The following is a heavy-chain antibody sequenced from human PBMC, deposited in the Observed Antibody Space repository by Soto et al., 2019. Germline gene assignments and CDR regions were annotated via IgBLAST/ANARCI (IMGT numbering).Heavy chain of an antibody. CDR3: ARHDGFSSGWIFDY. V-gene: IGHV4-39*01. CDR1: GGSISSDSYY. J-gene: IGHJ4*01. D-gene: IGHD6-19*01. CDR2: ISYSGST. Sequence: PSETLSLTCTVSGGSISSDSYYWGWTRQSPEKGLEWIASISYSGSTYYNPTLKSRLIISVDTSKSQFSLKLSSVTAADTAVYYCARHDGFSSGWIFDYWGHGTLVT.